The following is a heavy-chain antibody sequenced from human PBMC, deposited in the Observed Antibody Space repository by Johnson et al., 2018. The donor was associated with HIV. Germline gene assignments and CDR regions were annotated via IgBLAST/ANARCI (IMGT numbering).Heavy chain of an antibody. Sequence: VQLVESGGGLVKPGGSLRLSCAASGFTFNNYAMSWVRQAPGKGLEWVSAIGATGGNTYYADSVKGRFTISRDNSKNTLYLQMDSLRTEDTAVYYCARDVGAFDIWGQGTMVTVSS. CDR1: GFTFNNYA. CDR3: ARDVGAFDI. J-gene: IGHJ3*02. CDR2: IGATGGNT. V-gene: IGHV3-23*04.